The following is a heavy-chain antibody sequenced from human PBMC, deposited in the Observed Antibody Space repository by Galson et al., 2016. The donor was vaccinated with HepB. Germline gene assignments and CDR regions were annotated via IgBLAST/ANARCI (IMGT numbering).Heavy chain of an antibody. CDR3: VYSAGWSPFRS. D-gene: IGHD6-19*01. J-gene: IGHJ5*02. Sequence: SLRLSCAASGLNFNNYAMTWVRQAPGKGLEWVSSISGSGVSSYLADSVKGRFTISRDNTYNTLSLQMNNLRDEDTARYFCVYSAGWSPFRSWSQGTQVTVSS. V-gene: IGHV3-23*01. CDR2: ISGSGVSS. CDR1: GLNFNNYA.